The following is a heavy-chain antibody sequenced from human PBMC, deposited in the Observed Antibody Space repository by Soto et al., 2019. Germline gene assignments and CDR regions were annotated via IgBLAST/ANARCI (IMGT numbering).Heavy chain of an antibody. CDR3: ARDGVGGTAYFGYFDY. V-gene: IGHV3-23*01. D-gene: IGHD1-26*01. Sequence: PGGSLRLSCAASGFTFSNYAMNWVRQAPGKGLEWVSAISGSGGSTYYADSAKGRFIISRDNSKNTLYLQMNSLRAEDTAVYYCARDGVGGTAYFGYFDYWGQGALVTVSS. CDR2: ISGSGGST. J-gene: IGHJ4*02. CDR1: GFTFSNYA.